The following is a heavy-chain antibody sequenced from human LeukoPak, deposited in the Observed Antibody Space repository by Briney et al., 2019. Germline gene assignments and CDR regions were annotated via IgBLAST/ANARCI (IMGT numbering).Heavy chain of an antibody. D-gene: IGHD2-2*01. CDR2: TYYSGNP. J-gene: IGHJ4*02. CDR3: ARQYCSSTNCYYFDY. V-gene: IGHV4-59*08. CDR1: GGSLNSYY. Sequence: PSETLSLTCAVSGGSLNSYYWSWIRQPPGKGLEWIGYTYYSGNPNYNPSLKSRVTISVDTSKSQFSLNLTSVTAADTAVYYCARQYCSSTNCYYFDYWGQGTLVTVSS.